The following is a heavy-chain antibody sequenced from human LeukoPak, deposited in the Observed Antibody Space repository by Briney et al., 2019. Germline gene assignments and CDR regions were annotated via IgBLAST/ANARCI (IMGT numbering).Heavy chain of an antibody. CDR2: IYYTGTYYSGST. CDR1: GGSITSSTYF. Sequence: PSETLSLTCTVYGGSITSSTYFWGWVRQPPGKGLEWIGSIYYTGTYYSGSTYYNPSLKSRVTISVDTSKNLFSLKLSSVTAADTAVYYCARRGVNIGVVRPKTVSNYLFDYWGRGTLVTVSS. D-gene: IGHD3-3*01. J-gene: IGHJ4*02. CDR3: ARRGVNIGVVRPKTVSNYLFDY. V-gene: IGHV4-39*01.